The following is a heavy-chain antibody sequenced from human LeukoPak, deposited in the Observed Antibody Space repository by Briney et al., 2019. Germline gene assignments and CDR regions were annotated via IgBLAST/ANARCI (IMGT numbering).Heavy chain of an antibody. CDR2: INAGNGNT. CDR3: AREPQGWNGFFDY. Sequence: GASVKVSCKASGYTFTSYAMHWVRQAPGQRLEWMGWINAGNGNTKYSQKFQGRVTITRDTSASTAYMELSSLRSEDTAVYYCAREPQGWNGFFDYWGQGTLVTVSS. CDR1: GYTFTSYA. D-gene: IGHD1-1*01. V-gene: IGHV1-3*01. J-gene: IGHJ4*02.